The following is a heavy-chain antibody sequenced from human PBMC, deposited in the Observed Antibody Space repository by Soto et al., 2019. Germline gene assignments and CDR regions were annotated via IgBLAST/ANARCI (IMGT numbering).Heavy chain of an antibody. Sequence: GGSLRLSCAASGFTFSNYGMHWVRQAPGKGLEWVAVISYDGSNKYYAGSLKGRFTISRDNSKNTLYLQMNSLRAEDTGVYYCEKDRGKFGNYYGMGVWGQGTTVTVS. CDR1: GFTFSNYG. CDR2: ISYDGSNK. V-gene: IGHV3-30*18. CDR3: EKDRGKFGNYYGMGV. J-gene: IGHJ6*01. D-gene: IGHD3-16*01.